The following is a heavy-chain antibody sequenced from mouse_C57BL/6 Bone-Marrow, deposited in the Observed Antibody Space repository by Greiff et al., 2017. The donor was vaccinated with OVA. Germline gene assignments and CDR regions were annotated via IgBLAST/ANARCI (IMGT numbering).Heavy chain of an antibody. Sequence: VQLQESGAELVRPGASVTLSCKASGYTFTDYEMHWVKQTPVHGLEWIGAIDPETGGPASNQKLKGKAILTADNSTSASYMEPRSLTSEDSAVYYCTRNPLLGYDYWGQGTSVTVSS. D-gene: IGHD6-1*01. CDR2: IDPETGGP. CDR1: GYTFTDYE. CDR3: TRNPLLGYDY. J-gene: IGHJ4*01. V-gene: IGHV1-15*01.